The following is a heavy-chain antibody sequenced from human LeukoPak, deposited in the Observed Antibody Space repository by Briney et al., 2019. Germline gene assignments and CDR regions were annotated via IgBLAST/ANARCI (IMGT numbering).Heavy chain of an antibody. CDR1: GFTFSSYA. CDR3: AKELWFGENTNWFDP. D-gene: IGHD3-10*01. CDR2: ISGSGGST. V-gene: IGHV3-23*01. Sequence: PGGSLRLSCAASGFTFSSYAMSWVRQAPGKGLEWVSAISGSGGSTYYADSVKGRFTISRDNSKNTLYLQVNSLRAEDTAVYYCAKELWFGENTNWFDPWGQGTLVTVSS. J-gene: IGHJ5*02.